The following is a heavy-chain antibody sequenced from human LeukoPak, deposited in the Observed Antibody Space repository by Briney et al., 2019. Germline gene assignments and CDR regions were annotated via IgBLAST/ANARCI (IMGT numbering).Heavy chain of an antibody. CDR2: MNPNSGNT. J-gene: IGHJ5*02. CDR1: GYTFTSYD. CDR3: ARDRYCSGGSCYSAGFDP. Sequence: ASVKVSCKASGYTFTSYDINWVRQATGQGLGWMGWMNPNSGNTGYAQKFQGRVTMTRNTSISTAYMELSSLRSEDTAVYYCARDRYCSGGSCYSAGFDPWGQGTLVTVSS. D-gene: IGHD2-15*01. V-gene: IGHV1-8*01.